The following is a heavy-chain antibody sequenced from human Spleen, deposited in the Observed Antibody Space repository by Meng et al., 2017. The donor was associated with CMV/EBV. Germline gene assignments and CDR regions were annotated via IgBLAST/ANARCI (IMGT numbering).Heavy chain of an antibody. CDR3: ARDREFGWFDP. D-gene: IGHD3-16*01. CDR2: MHPHSGKT. CDR1: GYSFISFE. J-gene: IGHJ5*02. V-gene: IGHV1-8*01. Sequence: SCKAYGYSFISFEINWVRQATGQGLEWVGWMHPHSGKTGYAQGFQGRVGLTTNSSISTAYLELSSLTSEDTGVYFCARDREFGWFDPWSQGTLVTVSS.